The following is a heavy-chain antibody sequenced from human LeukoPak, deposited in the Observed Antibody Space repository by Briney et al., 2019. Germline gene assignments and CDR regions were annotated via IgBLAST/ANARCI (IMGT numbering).Heavy chain of an antibody. V-gene: IGHV3-74*01. J-gene: IGHJ4*02. D-gene: IGHD4-17*01. Sequence: GGSLRLSCAASGFTFSNYWMHWVRHAPGKGVVWVSRIKADGSITSYADSVKGRFTISRDNAKNSLYLQMNSLRAEDTAVYYCARDRVPYGDYSLDFWGQGTLVTVSS. CDR1: GFTFSNYW. CDR2: IKADGSIT. CDR3: ARDRVPYGDYSLDF.